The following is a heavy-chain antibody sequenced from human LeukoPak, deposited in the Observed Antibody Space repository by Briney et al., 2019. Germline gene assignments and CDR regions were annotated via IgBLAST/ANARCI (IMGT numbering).Heavy chain of an antibody. V-gene: IGHV3-11*01. CDR1: GFKFSDYY. D-gene: IGHD4-17*01. Sequence: GGSLRLSCAASGFKFSDYYMSWVRQAPGKGLEWISYISSRGSTIDYAGSVKGRFTVSRDDAKNSLYLQMNSLRAEDTAVYYCARDQNYGDYEPFDYWGQGTLVTVSS. CDR3: ARDQNYGDYEPFDY. J-gene: IGHJ4*02. CDR2: ISSRGSTI.